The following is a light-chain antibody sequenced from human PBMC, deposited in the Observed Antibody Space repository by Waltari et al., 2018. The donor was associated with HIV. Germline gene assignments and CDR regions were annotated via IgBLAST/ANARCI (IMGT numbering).Light chain of an antibody. V-gene: IGLV1-36*01. CDR1: SSNIGNNA. J-gene: IGLJ3*02. CDR2: YND. CDR3: AAWDDSLHGVV. Sequence: QSVLTQPPSVSEAPRQRVTISCSGSSSNIGNNAVNWYQQLPGKAPKLLIYYNDLLSPGFSDRFSGSKSGTSASLAISGLQSEDEADYYCAAWDDSLHGVVFGGGTKLTVL.